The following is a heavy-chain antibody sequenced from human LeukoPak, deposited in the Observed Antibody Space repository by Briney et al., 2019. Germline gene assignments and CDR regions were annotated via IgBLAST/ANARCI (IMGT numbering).Heavy chain of an antibody. CDR3: FSGPPDH. J-gene: IGHJ4*02. V-gene: IGHV3-7*05. Sequence: PGGSLRLSCAASGFIFSSYWMSWVRQAPGKGLEWVANINQDGSEKYYVDSVKGRFTISRDNAKNSLYLQMNSLRAEDTAVYYCFSGPPDHWGQGTLVTVSS. D-gene: IGHD1-26*01. CDR2: INQDGSEK. CDR1: GFIFSSYW.